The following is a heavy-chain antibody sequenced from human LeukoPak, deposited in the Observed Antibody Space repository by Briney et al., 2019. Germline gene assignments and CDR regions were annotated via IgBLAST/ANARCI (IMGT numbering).Heavy chain of an antibody. V-gene: IGHV3-66*01. CDR2: IYSGGST. CDR3: ARAGTPYAFDI. J-gene: IGHJ3*02. D-gene: IGHD1-26*01. CDR1: EFTVRSNY. Sequence: GGSLRLSCAASEFTVRSNYMIWVRQAPGKGLEWVSVIYSGGSTYYADSVNGRFTISRDNSKNTLYLQMNSLRADDTAVYYCARAGTPYAFDIWGQGTMVTVSS.